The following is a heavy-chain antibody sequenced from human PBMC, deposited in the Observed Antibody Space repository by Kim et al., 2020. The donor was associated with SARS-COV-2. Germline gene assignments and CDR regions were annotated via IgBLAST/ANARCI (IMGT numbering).Heavy chain of an antibody. D-gene: IGHD3-9*01. Sequence: GGSLRLSCAASGFTFSSYGMHWVRQAPGKGLEWVAVIWYDGSNKYYADSVKGRFTISRDNSKNTLYLQMNSLRAEDTAVHYCASDYDILTGYYNSLGYFDYWGQGTLVTVSS. CDR3: ASDYDILTGYYNSLGYFDY. CDR2: IWYDGSNK. V-gene: IGHV3-33*01. CDR1: GFTFSSYG. J-gene: IGHJ4*02.